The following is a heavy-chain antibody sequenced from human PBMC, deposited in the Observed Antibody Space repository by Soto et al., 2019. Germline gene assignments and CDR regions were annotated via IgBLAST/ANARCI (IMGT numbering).Heavy chain of an antibody. CDR3: ARAYSGYGVDMPFDP. V-gene: IGHV3-48*01. Sequence: QLVESGGGLVQTGGSLRLSCAASGLTFSNYNMNWVRQAPGKGLEWISYISSSSTTVYYADSVRGRFTISRDNAKNSLYLQMNSLRAEDTAVYYCARAYSGYGVDMPFDPWGQGTLVTVSS. CDR1: GLTFSNYN. J-gene: IGHJ5*02. CDR2: ISSSSTTV. D-gene: IGHD5-12*01.